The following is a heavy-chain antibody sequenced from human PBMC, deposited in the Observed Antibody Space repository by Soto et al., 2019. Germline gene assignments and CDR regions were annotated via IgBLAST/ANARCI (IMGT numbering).Heavy chain of an antibody. CDR2: ISGSGGST. D-gene: IGHD6-6*01. V-gene: IGHV3-23*01. CDR1: GFTFSSYA. J-gene: IGHJ6*02. Sequence: EVQLLESGGGLVQPGGSLRLSCAASGFTFSSYAMSWVRQAPGKGLEWVSAISGSGGSTYYADYVKGRFTISRDNSKNTLYLQMNSLRAEDTAVYYCAKAEYSSSFVSYYYGMDVWGQGTTVTVSS. CDR3: AKAEYSSSFVSYYYGMDV.